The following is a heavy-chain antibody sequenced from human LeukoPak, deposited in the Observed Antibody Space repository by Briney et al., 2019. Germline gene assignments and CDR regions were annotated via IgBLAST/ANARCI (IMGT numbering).Heavy chain of an antibody. CDR2: VYYSGST. CDR3: ARAGSYWYYFDY. CDR1: GGSISSYY. Sequence: TSETLSLTCTVSGGSISSYYWGWIRQPPGKGLEWIGYVYYSGSTNYNPSLKSRVTISVDTSKNQFSLKLSSVTAADTAVYYCARAGSYWYYFDYWGQGTLVTVSS. D-gene: IGHD3-10*01. J-gene: IGHJ4*02. V-gene: IGHV4-59*08.